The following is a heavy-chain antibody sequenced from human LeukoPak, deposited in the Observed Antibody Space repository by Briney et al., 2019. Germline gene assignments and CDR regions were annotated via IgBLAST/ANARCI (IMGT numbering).Heavy chain of an antibody. D-gene: IGHD1-26*01. CDR3: ARDFSSGSYYGDYFFDY. CDR2: ITDSSSSG. CDR1: GFTFSSYT. J-gene: IGHJ4*02. V-gene: IGHV3-21*01. Sequence: PGGSLRLSCAASGFTFSSYTMSWVRQAPGKGLEWVSSITDSSSSGYYADSVKGRFTISRDNAKNSLYLQMNSLRAEDTAVYYCARDFSSGSYYGDYFFDYWGQGTLVTVSS.